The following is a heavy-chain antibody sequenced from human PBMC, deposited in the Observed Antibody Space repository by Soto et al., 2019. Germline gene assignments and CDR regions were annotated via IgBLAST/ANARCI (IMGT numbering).Heavy chain of an antibody. CDR2: IIPIFGTA. D-gene: IGHD3-22*01. J-gene: IGHJ5*02. CDR3: ARGSMSVYYYDTYNWFDP. Sequence: GASVKVSCKASGGTFSSCAISWVRQAPGQGLEWMGGIIPIFGTANYAQKFQGRVTITADESTSTAYMELSSLRSEDTAVYYCARGSMSVYYYDTYNWFDPWGQGTLVTVSS. V-gene: IGHV1-69*13. CDR1: GGTFSSCA.